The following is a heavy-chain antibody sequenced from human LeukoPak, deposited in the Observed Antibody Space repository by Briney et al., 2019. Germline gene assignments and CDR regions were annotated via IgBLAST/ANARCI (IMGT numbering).Heavy chain of an antibody. V-gene: IGHV3-23*01. CDR2: ISGSGNST. J-gene: IGHJ4*02. D-gene: IGHD4-17*01. CDR3: AKAPGTTVTRGFDY. Sequence: GGSLRLSCAASGFTFSSYAVSWVRQAPGKGLEWVSAISGSGNSTFYANSVKGRFTISRDISKNTLYLQMNSLRAEDTAVYYCAKAPGTTVTRGFDYWGQGTLVTVSS. CDR1: GFTFSSYA.